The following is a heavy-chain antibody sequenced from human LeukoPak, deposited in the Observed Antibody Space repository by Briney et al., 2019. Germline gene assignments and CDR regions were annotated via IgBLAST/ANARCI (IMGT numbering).Heavy chain of an antibody. CDR3: ARGSVGYYDSSGYYL. V-gene: IGHV4-34*01. CDR1: GGSFSGYY. Sequence: PSETLSLTCAVYGGSFSGYYWSWIRQPPGKGLEWIGEINHSGSTYYNPSLKSRVTISVDTSKNQFSLKLSSVTAADTAVYYCARGSVGYYDSSGYYLWGQGTLVTVSS. CDR2: INHSGST. D-gene: IGHD3-22*01. J-gene: IGHJ5*02.